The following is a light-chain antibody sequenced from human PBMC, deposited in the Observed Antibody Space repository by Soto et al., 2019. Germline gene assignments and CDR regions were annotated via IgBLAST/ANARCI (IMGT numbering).Light chain of an antibody. Sequence: DIQMTQSPSTLSASVGDRVTITCRASQSISSWLAWYQQKPGKAPKLLIYDASSLESGVPSRFSGSGSGTEFTLTISRLQPDDFVTYYCQHYNSYLPTLTFGQGTKVEIK. CDR2: DAS. V-gene: IGKV1-5*01. CDR3: QHYNSYLPTLT. J-gene: IGKJ1*01. CDR1: QSISSW.